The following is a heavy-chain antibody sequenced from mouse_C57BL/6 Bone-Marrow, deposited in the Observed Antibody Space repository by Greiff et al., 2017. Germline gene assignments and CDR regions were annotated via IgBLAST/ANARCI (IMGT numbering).Heavy chain of an antibody. CDR2: IYPRSGYT. Sequence: VQLQESGAELARPGASVKLSCKASGYTFTSYGISWVKQRTGQGLEWIGEIYPRSGYTNYNEKFKGKATLTADKSSSTAYMQFSSLTSEDSAIYYCARWSYYAMDYWGQGTSVTVSS. J-gene: IGHJ4*01. CDR3: ARWSYYAMDY. V-gene: IGHV1-81*01. CDR1: GYTFTSYG.